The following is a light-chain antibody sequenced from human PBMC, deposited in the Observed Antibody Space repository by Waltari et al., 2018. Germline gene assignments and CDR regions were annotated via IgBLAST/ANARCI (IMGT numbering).Light chain of an antibody. CDR2: ATS. Sequence: EIVLRQSPGTLSLSPGERATLSCRATASVSSSYLGWYQQKPGQSPRLRIYATSNRATGIPDRFSGSGAETDFTLTISRLESEDFAVYYCQQYVSSPSTFGPGTQLEIK. J-gene: IGKJ5*01. V-gene: IGKV3-20*01. CDR1: ASVSSSY. CDR3: QQYVSSPST.